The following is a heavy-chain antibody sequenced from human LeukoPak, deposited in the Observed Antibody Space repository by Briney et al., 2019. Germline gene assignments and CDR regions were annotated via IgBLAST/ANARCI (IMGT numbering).Heavy chain of an antibody. CDR1: GFTFSSYG. Sequence: GGSLRLSCAASGFTFSSYGMHWVRQAPGKGLEWVAFIRYDGSNKYYADSVKGRFTISRDNSKNTLYLQMNSLRAEDTAVYYCVRESPVAAVGRSWFDPWGQGTLVTVSS. CDR3: VRESPVAAVGRSWFDP. V-gene: IGHV3-30*02. D-gene: IGHD6-13*01. J-gene: IGHJ5*02. CDR2: IRYDGSNK.